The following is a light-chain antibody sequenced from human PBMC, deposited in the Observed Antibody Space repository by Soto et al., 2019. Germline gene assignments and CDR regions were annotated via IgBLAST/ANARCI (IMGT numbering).Light chain of an antibody. CDR2: GAS. Sequence: EIVMTQSPATLSVSPGERATLSCRARQSVSSNLAWYQQKPGQAPRLLIYGASTRATGIPARCSGSGSGTEFTLTLSSLQSEDFAVYYCQQYNNWPPRMYTFGQGTKLEIK. J-gene: IGKJ2*01. CDR1: QSVSSN. V-gene: IGKV3-15*01. CDR3: QQYNNWPPRMYT.